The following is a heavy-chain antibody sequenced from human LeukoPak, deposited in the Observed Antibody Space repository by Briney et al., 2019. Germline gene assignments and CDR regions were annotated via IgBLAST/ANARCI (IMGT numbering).Heavy chain of an antibody. CDR1: GFTFSSYS. CDR2: ISSSSSYI. Sequence: GGSLRLSCAASGFTFSSYSMNWVRQAPGKGLEWVSSISSSSSYIYYADSVKGRFTISRDNAKNSLYLQMNSLRAEDTAVYYCARDHGYSGYDSLAYGMDVWGQGTTVTVSS. D-gene: IGHD5-12*01. V-gene: IGHV3-21*01. CDR3: ARDHGYSGYDSLAYGMDV. J-gene: IGHJ6*02.